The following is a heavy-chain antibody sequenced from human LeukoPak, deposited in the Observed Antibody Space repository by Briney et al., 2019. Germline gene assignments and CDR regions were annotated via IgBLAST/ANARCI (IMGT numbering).Heavy chain of an antibody. CDR1: GYTFTSYY. Sequence: ASVKVSCKASGYTFTSYYMHWVRQAPGQGLEWMGMINPSGGSTSYAQKFQGRVTMTRGTSTSTVYMELSSLRSEDTAVYYCARDLTVTTSLSYYYGMDVWGQGTTVTVSS. CDR2: INPSGGST. V-gene: IGHV1-46*01. J-gene: IGHJ6*02. D-gene: IGHD4-17*01. CDR3: ARDLTVTTSLSYYYGMDV.